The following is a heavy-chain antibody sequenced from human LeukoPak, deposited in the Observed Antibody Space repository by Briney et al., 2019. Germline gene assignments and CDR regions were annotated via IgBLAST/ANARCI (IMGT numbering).Heavy chain of an antibody. CDR1: GFTFSDYY. CDR3: ARGVSSSEWKLPPCAFEY. D-gene: IGHD1-26*01. Sequence: GGSLRLSCAASGFTFSDYYMNWIRQAPGKGPVWVSRMNSDGSSTSYADSVKGRFTISKDNARNTLYLQMNSLRAEDTAVYYCARGVSSSEWKLPPCAFEYWGQVILVTASS. J-gene: IGHJ4*02. V-gene: IGHV3-74*01. CDR2: MNSDGSST.